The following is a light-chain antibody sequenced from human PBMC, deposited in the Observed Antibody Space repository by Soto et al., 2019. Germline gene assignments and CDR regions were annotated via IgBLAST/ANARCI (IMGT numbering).Light chain of an antibody. CDR1: QTPRTF. CDR2: ATS. Sequence: DIQMTQSPSSLSASVGNRVTITCRASQTPRTFLHWYQQQLGKARELLIYATSTLQSGVRSRFSGRDSGEDFTLTINNLQPEDFATYYCQQPPYTFGPGTKVDIK. J-gene: IGKJ3*01. CDR3: QQPPYT. V-gene: IGKV1-39*01.